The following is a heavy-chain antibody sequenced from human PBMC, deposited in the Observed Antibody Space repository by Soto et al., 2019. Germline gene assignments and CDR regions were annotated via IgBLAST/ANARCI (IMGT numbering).Heavy chain of an antibody. D-gene: IGHD6-19*01. V-gene: IGHV1-18*01. J-gene: IGHJ6*02. Sequence: ASVTVSCKPSGYTFTSYGISWVRQAPGQGLEWMGWISAYNGNTNYAQKLQGRVTMTTDTSTSTAYMELRSLRSDDTAVYYCARDLSAGWYRDYYYGMDVWGQGTTVTVSS. CDR1: GYTFTSYG. CDR2: ISAYNGNT. CDR3: ARDLSAGWYRDYYYGMDV.